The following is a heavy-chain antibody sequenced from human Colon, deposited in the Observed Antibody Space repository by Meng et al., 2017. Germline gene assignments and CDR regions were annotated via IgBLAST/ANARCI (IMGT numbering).Heavy chain of an antibody. CDR2: IYTSGTT. V-gene: IGHV4-4*07. CDR1: DGSISNYV. Sequence: VRRREAGPRLGKPSETLSLTCNVPDGSISNYVWSWTRQPVGKGLEWIGRIYTSGTTNYSPSLKSQVTMSVDTSKNQFSLNLSSVTAADTAMYYCARENVSGSYRPLDYWGQGTLVTVSS. D-gene: IGHD3-10*01. J-gene: IGHJ4*02. CDR3: ARENVSGSYRPLDY.